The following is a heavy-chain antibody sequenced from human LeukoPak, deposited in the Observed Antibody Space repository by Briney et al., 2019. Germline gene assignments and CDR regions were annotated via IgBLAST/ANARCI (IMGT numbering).Heavy chain of an antibody. CDR3: ARDQRDGSGRSRSNYYFDY. Sequence: GASVKVSCKASGYTFANYGISWVRQAPGQALEWMGWISAHNGNTEYAQKFQGRVTMTTDTSTSTAYMELRSLRSDDTAVYSCARDQRDGSGRSRSNYYFDYWGQGTLVTVSS. V-gene: IGHV1-18*01. D-gene: IGHD1-26*01. CDR2: ISAHNGNT. CDR1: GYTFANYG. J-gene: IGHJ4*02.